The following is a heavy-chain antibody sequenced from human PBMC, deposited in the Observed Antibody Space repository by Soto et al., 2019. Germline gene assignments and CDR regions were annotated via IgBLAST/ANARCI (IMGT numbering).Heavy chain of an antibody. CDR3: AYDVLGADGRAFDI. J-gene: IGHJ3*02. CDR2: INAYNGNT. CDR1: GYTFTSYG. D-gene: IGHD1-26*01. V-gene: IGHV1-18*04. Sequence: ASVKVSCKASGYTFTSYGISWLRQPPGQGLEWMGWINAYNGNTNYAQKLQGRVTTTTDTSTSTAYMEVRSLRSDDTAVYYCAYDVLGADGRAFDICGQGTMVTVAS.